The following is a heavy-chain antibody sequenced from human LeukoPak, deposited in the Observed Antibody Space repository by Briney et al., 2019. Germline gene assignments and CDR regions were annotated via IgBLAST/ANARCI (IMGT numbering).Heavy chain of an antibody. CDR3: ARAGSSKDYFDY. Sequence: SETLSLTCTVSGGSISSYYWSWIRQPPGKGLEWTGYIYYSGSTNYNPSLKSRVTISVDTSKNQFSLKLSSVTAADTAVYYCARAGSSKDYFDYWGQGTLVTVSS. V-gene: IGHV4-59*01. D-gene: IGHD6-19*01. CDR2: IYYSGST. J-gene: IGHJ4*02. CDR1: GGSISSYY.